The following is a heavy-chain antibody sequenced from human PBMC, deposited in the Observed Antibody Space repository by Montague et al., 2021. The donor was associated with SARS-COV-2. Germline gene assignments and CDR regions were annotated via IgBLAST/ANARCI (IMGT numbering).Heavy chain of an antibody. D-gene: IGHD3-22*01. CDR2: IGTAGDT. CDR1: GFTFSSYD. CDR3: ARGYYDSSGYFNWFDP. Sequence: SLRLSCAASGFTFSSYDMHWVRQATGKGLEWVSAIGTAGDTYYPGSVKGRFTTSRENAKNSLYLQMNSLGAGDTAVYYCARGYYDSSGYFNWFDPWGQGTLVTVSS. V-gene: IGHV3-13*01. J-gene: IGHJ5*02.